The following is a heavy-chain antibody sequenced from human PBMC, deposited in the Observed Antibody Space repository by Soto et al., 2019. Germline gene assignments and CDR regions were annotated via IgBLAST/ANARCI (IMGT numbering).Heavy chain of an antibody. Sequence: GASVKVSCKASGYTFTSYGSSWVRQAPGQGLEWMGWISAYNGNTNYAQKLQGRVTMTTDTSTSTAYMELRSLRSDDTAVYYCARGRDYGDSHDWFERLGQRTLVTVCS. V-gene: IGHV1-18*04. CDR1: GYTFTSYG. D-gene: IGHD4-17*01. CDR2: ISAYNGNT. CDR3: ARGRDYGDSHDWFER. J-gene: IGHJ5*02.